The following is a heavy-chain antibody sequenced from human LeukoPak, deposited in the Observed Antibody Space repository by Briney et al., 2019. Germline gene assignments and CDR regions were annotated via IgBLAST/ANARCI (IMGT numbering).Heavy chain of an antibody. Sequence: SETLSLTCTVSGGSISSSSYYWGWIRQPPGKGLEWIGSIYYSGSTYYNPSLKSRVTISVDTSKNQFSLKLSSVTAADTAVYYCARQPGLAGFSFDYWGQGTLVTVSS. CDR2: IYYSGST. CDR1: GGSISSSSYY. CDR3: ARQPGLAGFSFDY. D-gene: IGHD6-19*01. J-gene: IGHJ4*02. V-gene: IGHV4-39*01.